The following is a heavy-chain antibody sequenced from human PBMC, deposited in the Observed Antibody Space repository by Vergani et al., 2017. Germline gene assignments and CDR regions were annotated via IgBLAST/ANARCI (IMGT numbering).Heavy chain of an antibody. D-gene: IGHD6-13*01. CDR3: AIAYSSSWIEGWDYYYGMDV. V-gene: IGHV1-69*18. J-gene: IGHJ6*02. CDR1: GGTFSSYA. CDR2: IIPIFGTA. Sequence: QVQLVQSGAEVKKPGSSVKVSCKASGGTFSSYAISWVRQAPGQGLEWMGRIIPIFGTANYAQKFQGRVTITADESTSTAYMGLSSLRSEDTAVYYCAIAYSSSWIEGWDYYYGMDVWGQGTTVTVSS.